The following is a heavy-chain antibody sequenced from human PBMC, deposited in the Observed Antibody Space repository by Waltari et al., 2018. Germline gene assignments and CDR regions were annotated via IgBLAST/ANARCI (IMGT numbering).Heavy chain of an antibody. D-gene: IGHD2-21*01. CDR3: ARDRAAYCGGDCYSNLPSFDY. V-gene: IGHV3-30-3*01. CDR2: ISYDGSNK. J-gene: IGHJ4*02. Sequence: QVQLVESGGGVVQPGRSLRLSCAASGFTFSTYAMPWVRPAPGKGLEWVAVISYDGSNKYYADSVKGRFTISRDNSKNTLYLQMNSLRAEDTAVYYCARDRAAYCGGDCYSNLPSFDYWGQGTLVTVSS. CDR1: GFTFSTYA.